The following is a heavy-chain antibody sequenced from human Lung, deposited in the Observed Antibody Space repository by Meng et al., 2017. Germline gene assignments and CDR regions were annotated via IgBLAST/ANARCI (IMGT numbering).Heavy chain of an antibody. V-gene: IGHV1-2*06. CDR1: GYNFPDYY. CDR3: ARDEDISAAGKLFGDY. J-gene: IGHJ4*02. D-gene: IGHD6-25*01. CDR2: INPKSGDT. Sequence: QVQLVQSGAEVKTPGASVKVSCKPSGYNFPDYYIPWVRRAPGQGLEWMGRINPKSGDTHYAQKFQARVTMTGDTSISTAYMELSGLRSDDTAMYYCARDEDISAAGKLFGDYWGQGTLVTVSS.